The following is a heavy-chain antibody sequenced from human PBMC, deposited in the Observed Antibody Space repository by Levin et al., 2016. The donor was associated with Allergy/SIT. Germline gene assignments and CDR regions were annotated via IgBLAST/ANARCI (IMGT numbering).Heavy chain of an antibody. J-gene: IGHJ6*02. CDR2: IIPIFGTA. CDR1: GGTFSSYA. V-gene: IGHV1-69*13. CDR3: ASRRVRQLPPFYYYYGMDV. D-gene: IGHD2-2*01. Sequence: SVKVSCKASGGTFSSYAISWVRQAPGQGLEWMGGIIPIFGTANYAQKFQGRVTITADESTSTAYMELSSLRSEDTAVYYCASRRVRQLPPFYYYYGMDVWGQGTTVTVSS.